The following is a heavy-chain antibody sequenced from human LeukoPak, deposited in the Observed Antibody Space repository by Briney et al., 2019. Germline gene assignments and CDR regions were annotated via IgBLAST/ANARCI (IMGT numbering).Heavy chain of an antibody. CDR3: AEDQQLQPFHY. CDR1: GFIFSTYG. Sequence: GGSLRLSCAASGFIFSTYGMHWVRQAPGKGLEWVAFIQFDGTDEHYADSVKGRFTISRDNSKNTLYLQMNSLRAEDTSVYYCAEDQQLQPFHYWGQGTLVTVSS. V-gene: IGHV3-30*02. D-gene: IGHD2-2*01. CDR2: IQFDGTDE. J-gene: IGHJ4*02.